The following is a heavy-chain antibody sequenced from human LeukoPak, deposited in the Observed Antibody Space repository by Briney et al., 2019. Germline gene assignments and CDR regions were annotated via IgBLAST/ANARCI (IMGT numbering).Heavy chain of an antibody. D-gene: IGHD3-10*01. J-gene: IGHJ5*01. CDR2: IKGDGHEK. Sequence: GGSLRLSCAASGFSFSRYWRNWVRQAPGKGLEWVANIKGDGHEKNYVDSVKGRFSISRDNARNSLYLQMDNLRAEDTAVYYCAKEGAYPIITYDSWGQGALVTVSS. CDR3: AKEGAYPIITYDS. V-gene: IGHV3-7*01. CDR1: GFSFSRYW.